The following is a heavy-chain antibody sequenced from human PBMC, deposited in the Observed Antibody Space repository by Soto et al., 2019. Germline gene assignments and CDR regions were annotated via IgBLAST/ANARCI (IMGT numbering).Heavy chain of an antibody. D-gene: IGHD3-22*01. CDR1: GYSFTNYW. J-gene: IGHJ2*01. CDR2: IYPGDSDT. V-gene: IGHV5-51*01. Sequence: EVQVVQSGAEMKKPGESLKISCKASGYSFTNYWIAWVRQMPGKGLEWMGRIYPGDSDTRYSPSFQGQVTITVDKSISTAYLQWSSLKASDTAMYYCARRGYYGYFDLWGRGTLVTVSS. CDR3: ARRGYYGYFDL.